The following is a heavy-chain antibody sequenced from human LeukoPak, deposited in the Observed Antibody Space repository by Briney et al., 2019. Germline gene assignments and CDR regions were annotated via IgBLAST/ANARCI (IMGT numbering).Heavy chain of an antibody. CDR1: GFTFSSYS. D-gene: IGHD2-2*01. CDR2: ISSSSSYI. J-gene: IGHJ4*02. CDR3: ARDEVVVVPAAKHEASVIDY. V-gene: IGHV3-21*01. Sequence: AGGSLRLSCAASGFTFSSYSMNWVRQAPGKGLEWVSSISSSSSYIYYADSVKGRFTISRDNAKNSLYLQMNSLRAEDTAVYYCARDEVVVVPAAKHEASVIDYWGQGTLVTVSS.